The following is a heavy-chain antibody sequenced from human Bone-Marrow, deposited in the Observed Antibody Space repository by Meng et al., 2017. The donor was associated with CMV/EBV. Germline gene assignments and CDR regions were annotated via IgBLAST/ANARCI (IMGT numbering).Heavy chain of an antibody. Sequence: GESLKISCAASGFTFSSYGMHWVRQAPGKGLEWVAFIRYDGSNKYYADSVKGRFTISRDNSKNTLYLQMNSLRAEDTAVYYCARDLRIQLWFGYYYGMDVWGQGTTVTVSS. CDR3: ARDLRIQLWFGYYYGMDV. V-gene: IGHV3-30*02. J-gene: IGHJ6*02. CDR2: IRYDGSNK. CDR1: GFTFSSYG. D-gene: IGHD5-18*01.